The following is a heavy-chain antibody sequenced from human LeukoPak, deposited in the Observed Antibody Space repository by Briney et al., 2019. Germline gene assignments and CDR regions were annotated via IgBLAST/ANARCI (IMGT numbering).Heavy chain of an antibody. CDR3: ARGYCSGDSCYPAPFDY. CDR2: IYSGGST. V-gene: IGHV3-53*01. Sequence: GGSLRLSCAASGFTFSSYAMSWVRQAPGKGLEWVSIIYSGGSTYYADSVKGRFTISRDNSKNTLYLQMNSLRAEDTAVYYCARGYCSGDSCYPAPFDYWGQGSLVTVSS. CDR1: GFTFSSYA. D-gene: IGHD2-15*01. J-gene: IGHJ4*02.